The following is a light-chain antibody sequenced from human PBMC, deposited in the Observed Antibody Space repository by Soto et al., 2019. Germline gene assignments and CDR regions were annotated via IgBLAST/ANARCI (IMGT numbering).Light chain of an antibody. V-gene: IGKV1-5*03. CDR3: QQYNSLWT. Sequence: DIQMTQSPSTLSASVGDRVTITCRASQSISSWLAWYQQKPGKAPKLLIYKASSLESGVPSRFSGSGSGTEFTLTISSLQRDDFATYYCQQYNSLWTFGQGTKGEIK. J-gene: IGKJ1*01. CDR2: KAS. CDR1: QSISSW.